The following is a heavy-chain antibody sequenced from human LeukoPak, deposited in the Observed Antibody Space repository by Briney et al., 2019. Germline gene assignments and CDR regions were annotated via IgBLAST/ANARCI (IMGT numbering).Heavy chain of an antibody. V-gene: IGHV1-8*01. CDR1: GYTFTSYD. CDR3: ARVVIEQPGWFDP. CDR2: MNPNSGNA. D-gene: IGHD3-16*02. Sequence: ASVKVSCKASGYTFTSYDINWVRQATGQGLEWVGWMNPNSGNAGYAQKFQGRVTMTRNTSISTAYMELSSLRSEDTAVYYCARVVIEQPGWFDPWGQGTLVTVSS. J-gene: IGHJ5*02.